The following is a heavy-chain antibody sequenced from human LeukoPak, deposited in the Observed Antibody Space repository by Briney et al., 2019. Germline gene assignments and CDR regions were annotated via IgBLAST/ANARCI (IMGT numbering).Heavy chain of an antibody. CDR2: IKSKYDGGTI. J-gene: IGHJ3*02. CDR3: ASGQAIDI. V-gene: IGHV3-15*01. Sequence: GGSLRLSCAGSGFIFTNAWMSWVRQAPGKGLEWLGRIKSKYDGGTIEYAAPMKDRFIISRDDSKNTVFLQMNSLKTDDTAVHYCASGQAIDIWGQGTMVTVSS. CDR1: GFIFTNAW.